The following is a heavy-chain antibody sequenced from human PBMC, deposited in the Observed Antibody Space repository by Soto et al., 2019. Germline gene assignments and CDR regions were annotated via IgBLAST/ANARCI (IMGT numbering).Heavy chain of an antibody. CDR2: IIPILDTT. CDR3: ARGINGARAYDSSGYSLLW. CDR1: GGIFSSST. J-gene: IGHJ4*02. D-gene: IGHD3-22*01. Sequence: GASVKVSCKASGGIFSSSTFSWVRQAPGQGLEWMGRIIPILDTTNYAQKLQGRVTITADKSTSTAYMELRSLRSEDTAVYYCARGINGARAYDSSGYSLLWWGQGTLVTVSS. V-gene: IGHV1-69*08.